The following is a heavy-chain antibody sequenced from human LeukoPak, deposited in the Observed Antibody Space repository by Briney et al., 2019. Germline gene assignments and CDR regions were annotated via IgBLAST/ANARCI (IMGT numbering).Heavy chain of an antibody. CDR3: TTRSGDFWSGFVN. D-gene: IGHD3-3*01. CDR2: FDPEEAKM. V-gene: IGHV1-24*01. J-gene: IGHJ4*02. CDR1: GNSLSELS. Sequence: SVTVSCKVSGNSLSELSIQWVRQAAGKGLECTGGFDPEEAKMVYAQNFQGRVTMTEDTTTQTAYMDLSGLTADDTAVYYCTTRSGDFWSGFVNWGQGTLVTVSS.